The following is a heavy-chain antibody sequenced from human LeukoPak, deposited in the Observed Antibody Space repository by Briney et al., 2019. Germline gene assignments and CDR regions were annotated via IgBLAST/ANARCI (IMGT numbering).Heavy chain of an antibody. CDR1: GGSISSYY. CDR3: ARDRGPYYGGNSDDAFDI. Sequence: SETLSLTCTVSGGSISSYYWNWIRQPPGKGLEWIGYIYYSGSTNYNPSLKSRVTISVDTSKNQFSLKLSSVTAADTAVYYCARDRGPYYGGNSDDAFDIWGQGTMITASS. V-gene: IGHV4-59*01. D-gene: IGHD4-23*01. CDR2: IYYSGST. J-gene: IGHJ3*02.